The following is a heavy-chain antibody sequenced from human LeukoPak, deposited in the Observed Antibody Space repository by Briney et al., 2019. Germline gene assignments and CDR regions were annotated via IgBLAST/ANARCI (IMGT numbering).Heavy chain of an antibody. J-gene: IGHJ4*02. D-gene: IGHD3-22*01. Sequence: GGSLRPSCAASGFTFSSYGMHWVRQAPGKGLEWVAVISYDGSNKYYADSVKGRFTISRDNSKNTLYLQMNSLRAEDTAVYYCANSGYYDSSGHIDYWGQGTLVTVSS. CDR3: ANSGYYDSSGHIDY. CDR2: ISYDGSNK. CDR1: GFTFSSYG. V-gene: IGHV3-30*18.